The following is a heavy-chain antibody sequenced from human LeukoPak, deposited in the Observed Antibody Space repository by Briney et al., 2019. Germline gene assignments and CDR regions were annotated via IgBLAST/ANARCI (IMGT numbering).Heavy chain of an antibody. V-gene: IGHV3-66*01. CDR1: GFTVSSNY. D-gene: IGHD3-22*01. CDR2: IYSGGST. Sequence: GGSLRLSCAASGFTVSSNYMSWVRQAPGKGLEWVSVIYSGGSTYYADSVKGRFTISRDNSKNTLYLQMNSLRAEDTAVYYCALYYYDSSVNDYWGQGTLVTVSS. J-gene: IGHJ4*02. CDR3: ALYYYDSSVNDY.